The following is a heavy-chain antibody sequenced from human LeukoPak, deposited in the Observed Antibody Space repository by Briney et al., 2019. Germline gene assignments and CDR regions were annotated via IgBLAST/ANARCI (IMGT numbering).Heavy chain of an antibody. Sequence: GGSLRLSCAASGFTFSDYAMTWVRQAPGKGLDWVSAISHSGDKTWNADSVKGRFTISRDNAKNSLYLQMNSLRAEDTALYHCARRQSRSGGSCDIWGQGTMVTVSS. CDR1: GFTFSDYA. CDR3: ARRQSRSGGSCDI. J-gene: IGHJ3*02. D-gene: IGHD2-15*01. CDR2: ISHSGDKT. V-gene: IGHV3-23*01.